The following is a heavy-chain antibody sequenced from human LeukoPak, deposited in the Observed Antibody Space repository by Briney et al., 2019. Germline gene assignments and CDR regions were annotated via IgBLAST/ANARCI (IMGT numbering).Heavy chain of an antibody. CDR3: ASGPYSAFKY. J-gene: IGHJ4*02. CDR1: GYTFTGYY. CDR2: INPNSGDT. Sequence: ASVTVSCKASGYTFTGYYLYWVRQAPGQGLEWMGWINPNSGDTHYAQSFQGRVTMTRDTSITTAYMELSRLTSDDTAVYYCASGPYSAFKYWGQGTLVTVSS. D-gene: IGHD5-12*01. V-gene: IGHV1-2*02.